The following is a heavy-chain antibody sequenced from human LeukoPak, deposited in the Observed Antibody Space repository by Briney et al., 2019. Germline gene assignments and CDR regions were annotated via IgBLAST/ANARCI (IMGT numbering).Heavy chain of an antibody. V-gene: IGHV3-30*04. CDR2: LSYDGTKK. J-gene: IGHJ4*02. CDR3: ARDRGDGDIYFDF. Sequence: GGSLRLSCAASGFTFNNYPMHWVRQAPGKGLEWVALLSYDGTKKYYADSVKGRFTIFRDNAKNSLYLQMSSLGAEDTAVYYCARDRGDGDIYFDFWGQGTLVTVSS. D-gene: IGHD2-21*02. CDR1: GFTFNNYP.